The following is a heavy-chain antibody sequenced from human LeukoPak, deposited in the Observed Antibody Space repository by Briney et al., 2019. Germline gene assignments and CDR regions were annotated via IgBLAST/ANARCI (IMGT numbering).Heavy chain of an antibody. CDR1: GGSISSYY. Sequence: PSETLSLTCTVSGGSISSYYWSWIRQPPGKGLEWIGYIYYGGSTNYNPSLKSRVTISVDTSKNQFSLKLSSVTAADTAVYYCARGDYYYDSSGMGYYYYMDVWGKGTTVTVSS. CDR2: IYYGGST. D-gene: IGHD3-22*01. CDR3: ARGDYYYDSSGMGYYYYMDV. V-gene: IGHV4-59*12. J-gene: IGHJ6*03.